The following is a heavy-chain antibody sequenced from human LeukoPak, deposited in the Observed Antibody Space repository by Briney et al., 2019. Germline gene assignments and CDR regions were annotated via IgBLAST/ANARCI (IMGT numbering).Heavy chain of an antibody. J-gene: IGHJ4*02. Sequence: ASVTVSCKASGYTFTSYDINWVRQAAGQGLEWMGWMNPNSGNTGYAQKFQGRVTMTRNTSISTAYMELSSLRSEDTAVYYCAIGRRIAAAGTSFYWGQGTLVTVSS. CDR1: GYTFTSYD. V-gene: IGHV1-8*01. D-gene: IGHD6-13*01. CDR2: MNPNSGNT. CDR3: AIGRRIAAAGTSFY.